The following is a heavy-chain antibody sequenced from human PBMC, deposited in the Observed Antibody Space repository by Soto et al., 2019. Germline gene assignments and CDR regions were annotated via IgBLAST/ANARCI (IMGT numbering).Heavy chain of an antibody. Sequence: QVQLLQSGAEVKKPGSSVKVSCKASGGTFRSYAVNWVRQAPGQGLEYLGGIIPIFGTPNYAQKFHGRVSITADESTSKVYMDLISLTSEDTAVYYCAYSANHRYFFDSWGQGTLVTVSS. CDR3: AYSANHRYFFDS. V-gene: IGHV1-69*12. D-gene: IGHD5-18*01. CDR2: IIPIFGTP. J-gene: IGHJ5*01. CDR1: GGTFRSYA.